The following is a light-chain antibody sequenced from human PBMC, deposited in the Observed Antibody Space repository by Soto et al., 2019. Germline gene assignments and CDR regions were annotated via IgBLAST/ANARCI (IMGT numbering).Light chain of an antibody. CDR3: QAYDYSLTAAV. CDR1: SSNLGAGYD. J-gene: IGLJ3*02. Sequence: QPVLTQPPSVSGAPGQRVTISCTGNSSNLGAGYDVHWYQQLPGAAPKLVIFGNRNRPSGVPERFSGSKSGTSASLAITGLPTEDEADYYCQAYDYSLTAAVFGGGPKVTVL. V-gene: IGLV1-40*01. CDR2: GNR.